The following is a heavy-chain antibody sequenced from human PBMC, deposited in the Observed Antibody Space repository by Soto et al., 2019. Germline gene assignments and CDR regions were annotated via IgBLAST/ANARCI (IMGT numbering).Heavy chain of an antibody. CDR3: AKARGDYRNYVFEY. CDR1: GFTFTNYA. CDR2: SSGSGSGGST. V-gene: IGHV3-23*01. J-gene: IGHJ4*02. Sequence: GALRLSCAASGFTFTNYAMTWVRQAPGKGLEWVSISSGSGSGGSTNYADSVKGRFTISRDNSKNTLYLQMNSLRVEDTAVYYCAKARGDYRNYVFEYEDQGTLVAVSS. D-gene: IGHD4-4*01.